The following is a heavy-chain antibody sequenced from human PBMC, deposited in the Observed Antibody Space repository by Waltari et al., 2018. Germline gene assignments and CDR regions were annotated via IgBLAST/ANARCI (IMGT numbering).Heavy chain of an antibody. D-gene: IGHD3-10*01. J-gene: IGHJ4*02. V-gene: IGHV3-23*01. CDR3: AKHLTLVRGIGPYFDY. Sequence: EVQLLEPGGGLVQPGGSLRLSCAASGFTFSNCALSWVRQAPGKGLEWVSAISGSGDNTFYVDSVKGRFTISRDNSKNTLYLQMNSLRAEDTAVYYCAKHLTLVRGIGPYFDYWGQGTLVTVSS. CDR2: ISGSGDNT. CDR1: GFTFSNCA.